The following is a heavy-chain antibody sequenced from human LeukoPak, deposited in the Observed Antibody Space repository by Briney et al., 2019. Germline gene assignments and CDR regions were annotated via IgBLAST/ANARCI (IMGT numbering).Heavy chain of an antibody. Sequence: PGGSLRLSCAASGFTFSSYAMSWVRQAPGKGLEWVSAISGSGGSTYYADSVKGRFTISRDNSKNTLYLQMNSLRAEDTAVYYCAKDRVLVATMGGVFDYWGQGTLVTVSS. V-gene: IGHV3-23*01. CDR2: ISGSGGST. CDR3: AKDRVLVATMGGVFDY. D-gene: IGHD5-12*01. CDR1: GFTFSSYA. J-gene: IGHJ4*02.